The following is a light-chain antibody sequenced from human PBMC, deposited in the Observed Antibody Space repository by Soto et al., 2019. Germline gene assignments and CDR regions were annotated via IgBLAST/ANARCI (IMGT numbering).Light chain of an antibody. Sequence: DIQMTQSPSSLSASLGDRVTITCQASQDLSNYLNWYQQKPGKAPKLLIYDASNLETGVPSRFSGSGSGTDFTFTITSLQPEDIATYHCQQYDNLPPYTFGQGTKLEIK. V-gene: IGKV1-33*01. CDR1: QDLSNY. J-gene: IGKJ2*01. CDR3: QQYDNLPPYT. CDR2: DAS.